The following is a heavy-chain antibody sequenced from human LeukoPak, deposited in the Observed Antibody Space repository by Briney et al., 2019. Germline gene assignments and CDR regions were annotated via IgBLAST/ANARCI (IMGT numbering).Heavy chain of an antibody. CDR3: ARVGGPGWYGY. Sequence: GGSLRLSCAASGFTFSSYWMHWVRQVPGKGLVWVSRINIDGSTTTYADSGKGRFTISRDNAKNTLYLQMNSLRAEDTALYYCARVGGPGWYGYWGQGTLVTVSS. J-gene: IGHJ4*02. CDR2: INIDGSTT. CDR1: GFTFSSYW. V-gene: IGHV3-74*03. D-gene: IGHD6-19*01.